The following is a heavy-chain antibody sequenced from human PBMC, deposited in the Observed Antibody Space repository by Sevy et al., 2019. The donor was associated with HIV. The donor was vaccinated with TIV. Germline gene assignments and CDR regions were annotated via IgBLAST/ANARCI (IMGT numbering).Heavy chain of an antibody. CDR2: IPYSGTT. V-gene: IGHV4-39*02. J-gene: IGHJ6*03. D-gene: IGHD4-4*01. CDR3: ARGYDHSNQYYYYYYMDV. CDR1: GGSISSGSYY. Sequence: SETLSLTCTVSGGSISSGSYYWGWIRQSPGKGLEWIGTIPYSGTTYYNPSLKSRVTISADTSKNQFSLNLSSVTAADTAIYYCARGYDHSNQYYYYYYMDVWGKGTTVTVSS.